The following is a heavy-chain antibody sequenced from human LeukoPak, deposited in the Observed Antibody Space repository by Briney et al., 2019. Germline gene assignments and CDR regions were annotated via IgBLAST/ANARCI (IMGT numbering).Heavy chain of an antibody. CDR2: IYYSGST. CDR3: ATEGVVIEVFDY. D-gene: IGHD3-22*01. V-gene: IGHV4-39*01. J-gene: IGHJ4*02. CDR1: GGSISSSSYS. Sequence: PSETLSLTCTVSGGSISSSSYSWGWIRQPPGKGLEWIGSIYYSGSTYYNPSLKSRVTISVDTSKNQFSLKLSSVTAADTAVYYCATEGVVIEVFDYWGQGTLVTVSS.